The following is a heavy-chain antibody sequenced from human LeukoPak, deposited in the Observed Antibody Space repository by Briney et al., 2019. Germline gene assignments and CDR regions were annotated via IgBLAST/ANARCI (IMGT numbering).Heavy chain of an antibody. J-gene: IGHJ4*02. CDR3: ARACGGDCYLSDY. D-gene: IGHD2-21*02. CDR2: ISTSSSYI. Sequence: GGSLRLSCAASGFTFSSDSMNWVRQAPGKGLEWVSSISTSSSYIYYADSVKGRFTISRDNAKNSLYLQMNSLRAEDTAVYYCARACGGDCYLSDYWGQGTLVTVSS. V-gene: IGHV3-21*01. CDR1: GFTFSSDS.